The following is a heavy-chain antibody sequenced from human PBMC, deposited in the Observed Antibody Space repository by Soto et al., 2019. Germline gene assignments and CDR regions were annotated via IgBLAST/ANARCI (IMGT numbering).Heavy chain of an antibody. Sequence: SQTLSLTCAISGDSVSSSSVTWNWIRQSPSRGLEWLGRTYYRSKWYNDYAESVKSRITINPDTSKNQFSLHLNSVTPEDTAVYYCVRQIGNSWLDFWGQGTLVTVS. V-gene: IGHV6-1*01. J-gene: IGHJ5*01. CDR2: TYYRSKWYN. CDR3: VRQIGNSWLDF. D-gene: IGHD1-26*01. CDR1: GDSVSSSSVT.